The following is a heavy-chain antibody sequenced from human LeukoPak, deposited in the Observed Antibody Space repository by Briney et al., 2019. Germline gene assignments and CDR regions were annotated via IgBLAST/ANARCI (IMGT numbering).Heavy chain of an antibody. V-gene: IGHV6-1*01. CDR2: TYYRSKWYF. CDR3: ARAGGTFDN. Sequence: SQTLSLTCAISGDSVSSKSASWNCIRQSPSRGLEWLGRTYYRSKWYFEYAVSVKSRISTNPDTSQNQFSLQLSSLTIEDTAVYYCARAGGTFDNWGQGTLVTVSS. D-gene: IGHD1-1*01. J-gene: IGHJ4*02. CDR1: GDSVSSKSAS.